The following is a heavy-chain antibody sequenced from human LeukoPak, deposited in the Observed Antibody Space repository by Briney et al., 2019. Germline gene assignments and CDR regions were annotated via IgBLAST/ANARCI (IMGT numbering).Heavy chain of an antibody. CDR2: IYFNGRT. D-gene: IGHD4-23*01. V-gene: IGHV4-59*08. J-gene: IGHJ3*02. CDR1: GGSINNYY. Sequence: SETLSLTCTVSGGSINNYYWSWIRQPPGKGLEWIGYIYFNGRTNYNPSLKSRVTISIDTSKNQFSLKLRSVTAADTAVYYCARRVTVVTPFSDAFDIWGQGTMVTVS. CDR3: ARRVTVVTPFSDAFDI.